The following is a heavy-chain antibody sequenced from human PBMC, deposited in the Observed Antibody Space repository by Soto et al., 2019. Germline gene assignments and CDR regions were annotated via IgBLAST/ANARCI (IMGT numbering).Heavy chain of an antibody. D-gene: IGHD3-16*02. V-gene: IGHV1-69*13. CDR1: GGTFSNYA. CDR2: IIPIFGTA. Sequence: AVKVSCKACGGTFSNYAISWVRQAPGQGREWMGGIIPIFGTANYAQKFQGRVTITADESTSTAYMELSSLRSEDTAVYYCARDGNYDYVWGSYRHLRYWGQGTLVTVSS. J-gene: IGHJ4*02. CDR3: ARDGNYDYVWGSYRHLRY.